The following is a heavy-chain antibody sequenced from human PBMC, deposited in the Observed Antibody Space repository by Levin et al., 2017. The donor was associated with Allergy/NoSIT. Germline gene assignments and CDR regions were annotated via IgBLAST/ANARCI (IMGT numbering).Heavy chain of an antibody. Sequence: KASETLSLTCTVSGGSLNSGSYYWNWIRQPAGKGLEWIGRIYPSGNTNYNPSLKSRVTLSVDTSKNQFSLKVNSVTAADTAVYYCVRGGAVAGYLDNWGQGTLVTVSS. CDR3: VRGGAVAGYLDN. J-gene: IGHJ4*02. CDR1: GGSLNSGSYY. CDR2: IYPSGNT. V-gene: IGHV4-61*02. D-gene: IGHD6-19*01.